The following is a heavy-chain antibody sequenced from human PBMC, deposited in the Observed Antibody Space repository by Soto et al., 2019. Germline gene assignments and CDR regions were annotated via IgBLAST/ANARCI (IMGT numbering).Heavy chain of an antibody. CDR3: ARVGQSIGARRGFDI. V-gene: IGHV4-59*01. J-gene: IGHJ3*02. Sequence: QVQLQESGPGLVKPSETLSLTCTVSGGSIGGYYWSWIRQSPGKGLEWIGNIYYSGSTLYNASLNRRVTLSPDTSKTQFSLQVTSVPPADTAVYFYARVGQSIGARRGFDIWGQGTMVTVSS. CDR1: GGSIGGYY. CDR2: IYYSGST. D-gene: IGHD6-6*01.